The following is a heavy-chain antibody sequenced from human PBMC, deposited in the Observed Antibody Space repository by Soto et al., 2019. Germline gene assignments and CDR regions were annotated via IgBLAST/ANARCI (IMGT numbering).Heavy chain of an antibody. Sequence: WASVKVSCKASGYIFNHYGINWVRQAPGQGLEWVGWIAPFKGKTNSLQRLQDRISMTIDTSASTAYLEVRSLTSDDTGVYFCAREGGSSTYYPLELDFWGQGTLVTVSS. D-gene: IGHD6-13*01. CDR1: GYIFNHYG. V-gene: IGHV1-18*01. CDR2: IAPFKGKT. CDR3: AREGGSSTYYPLELDF. J-gene: IGHJ4*02.